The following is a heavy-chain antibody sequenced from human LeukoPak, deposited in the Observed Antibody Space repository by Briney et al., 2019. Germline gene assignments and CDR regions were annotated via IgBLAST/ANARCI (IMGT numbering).Heavy chain of an antibody. CDR2: ISGSGGST. CDR3: AKDIVVVPADLVFDY. CDR1: GFTFSSYA. Sequence: GGSLRLSCAASGFTFSSYAMSWVRQAPGRGLEWVSAISGSGGSTYYADSVKGRFTISRDNSKNTLYLQMNSLRAEDTAVYYCAKDIVVVPADLVFDYWGQGALVTVSS. J-gene: IGHJ4*02. V-gene: IGHV3-23*01. D-gene: IGHD2-2*01.